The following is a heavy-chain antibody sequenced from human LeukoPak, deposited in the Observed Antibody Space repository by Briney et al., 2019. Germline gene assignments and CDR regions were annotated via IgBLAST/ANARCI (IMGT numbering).Heavy chain of an antibody. Sequence: SETLSLTCAVYGGSLTNYYWSWIRQPPGKGLEWIGYIYYSGSTNYNPSLKSRVTISVDTSKNQFSLKLSSMTAADTAVYYCARDRSPPGYSSSWYPLDYWGQGTLVTVSS. CDR2: IYYSGST. D-gene: IGHD6-13*01. CDR3: ARDRSPPGYSSSWYPLDY. V-gene: IGHV4-59*01. J-gene: IGHJ4*02. CDR1: GGSLTNYY.